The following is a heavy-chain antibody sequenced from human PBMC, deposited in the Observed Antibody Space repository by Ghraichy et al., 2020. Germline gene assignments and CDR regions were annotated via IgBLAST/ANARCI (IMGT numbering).Heavy chain of an antibody. CDR2: ISGRGGST. CDR3: AKSSCIVRGWFPDSKDAFDI. V-gene: IGHV3-23*01. D-gene: IGHD3-10*01. CDR1: GFTFSSYA. Sequence: GGSLTLSCAASGFTFSSYAMSWVRQAPGKGLEWVSVISGRGGSTYYADSVKGRFTISRANSKNTLYLQMNSLRAEDTAGYYCAKSSCIVRGWFPDSKDAFDIWGKGTMVTVSS. J-gene: IGHJ3*02.